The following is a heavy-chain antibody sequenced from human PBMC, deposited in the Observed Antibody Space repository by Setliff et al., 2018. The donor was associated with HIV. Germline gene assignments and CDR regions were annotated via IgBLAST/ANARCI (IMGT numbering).Heavy chain of an antibody. Sequence: PGGSLRLSCAASGFTFKNAWMNWVRQAPGKGLEWVGRIKTKTQRGTTDYAAPAEGRFIISRDDSKNTLYLQMNSLRSEDTAVYYCVTGVGTSSVDYWGQGTMVTVSS. J-gene: IGHJ4*02. D-gene: IGHD3-22*01. V-gene: IGHV3-15*01. CDR1: GFTFKNAW. CDR2: IKTKTQRGTT. CDR3: VTGVGTSSVDY.